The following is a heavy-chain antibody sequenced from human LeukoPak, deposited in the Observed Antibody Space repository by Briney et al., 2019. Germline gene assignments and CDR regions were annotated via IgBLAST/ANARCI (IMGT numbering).Heavy chain of an antibody. J-gene: IGHJ4*02. CDR1: GFTFSSYA. D-gene: IGHD6-13*01. V-gene: IGHV3-30*04. CDR3: ARDYQQQLVQYYFDY. CDR2: ISYDGSNK. Sequence: GGSLRLSCAASGFTFSSYAMHWVRQAPGKGLEWVAVISYDGSNKYYADSVKGRFTISRDNSKNTLYLQMISLRAEDTAVYYCARDYQQQLVQYYFDYWGQGTLVTVSS.